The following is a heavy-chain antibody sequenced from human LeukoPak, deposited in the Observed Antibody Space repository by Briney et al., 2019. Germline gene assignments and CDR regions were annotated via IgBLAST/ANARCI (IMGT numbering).Heavy chain of an antibody. D-gene: IGHD6-19*01. V-gene: IGHV3-7*01. Sequence: GGSLRLSCAASGFTFSSYWMSWVRQAPGKGLEWVANIKQDGSEKYYVDSVKGRFTISRDNAKNSLYLQMNSLRAEDTAVYYCARGRIAVAGLFDYWGQGTLVTVSS. J-gene: IGHJ4*02. CDR1: GFTFSSYW. CDR3: ARGRIAVAGLFDY. CDR2: IKQDGSEK.